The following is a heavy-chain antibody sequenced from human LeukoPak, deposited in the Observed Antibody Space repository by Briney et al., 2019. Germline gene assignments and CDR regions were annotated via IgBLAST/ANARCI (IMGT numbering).Heavy chain of an antibody. V-gene: IGHV3-74*01. CDR2: INTDGTVT. CDR3: ATKQWLAPPPDS. D-gene: IGHD6-19*01. Sequence: GGSLRLSCAASGFTFSKYWMLWVRQAPGRGLESVSRINTDGTVTTYADSVKGRFTVSRGNADNTMFLQMNSVRDEDTAVYYCATKQWLAPPPDSWGQGTPVTVSS. J-gene: IGHJ4*02. CDR1: GFTFSKYW.